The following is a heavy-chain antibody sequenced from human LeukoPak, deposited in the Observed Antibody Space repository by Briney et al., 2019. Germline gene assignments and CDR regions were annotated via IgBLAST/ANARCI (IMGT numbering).Heavy chain of an antibody. V-gene: IGHV3-21*01. Sequence: GGSLRLYCAASGFTFSSYSMNLVRQAPGKGLEWPSSISSSSSYIYYADSVKGRFTISRDNAKNSLYLQMNSLRAEDTAVYYCARITPQRWFDPWGQGTLVTVSS. D-gene: IGHD3-16*01. CDR3: ARITPQRWFDP. CDR2: ISSSSSYI. J-gene: IGHJ5*02. CDR1: GFTFSSYS.